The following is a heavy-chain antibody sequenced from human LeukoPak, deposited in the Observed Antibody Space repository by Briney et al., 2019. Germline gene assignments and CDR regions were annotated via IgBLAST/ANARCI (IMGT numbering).Heavy chain of an antibody. Sequence: SETLSLTCAVYGGSFSGYYWSWIRQPPGKGLEWIGEINHSRSTNYNPSLKSRVTISVDTSKNQFSLKLSSVTAADTAVYYCARETIYGDDFGYWGQGTLVTVSS. V-gene: IGHV4-34*01. D-gene: IGHD4-17*01. J-gene: IGHJ4*02. CDR3: ARETIYGDDFGY. CDR1: GGSFSGYY. CDR2: INHSRST.